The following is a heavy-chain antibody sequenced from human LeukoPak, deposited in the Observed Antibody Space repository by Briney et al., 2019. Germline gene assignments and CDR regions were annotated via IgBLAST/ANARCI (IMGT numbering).Heavy chain of an antibody. CDR3: ASEASGWYVGAFDI. D-gene: IGHD6-19*01. CDR2: INTNTGNP. CDR1: GYTFTSYA. V-gene: IGHV7-4-1*02. J-gene: IGHJ3*02. Sequence: ASVRVSCKASGYTFTSYAMNWVRQAPGQGLEWMGWINTNTGNPTYAQGFTGRFVFSLDTSVSTAYLQISSLKAEDTAVYYCASEASGWYVGAFDIWGQGTMVTVSS.